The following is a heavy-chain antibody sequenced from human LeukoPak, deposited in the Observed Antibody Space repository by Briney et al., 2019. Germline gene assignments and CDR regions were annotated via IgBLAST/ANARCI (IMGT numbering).Heavy chain of an antibody. D-gene: IGHD2-8*01. CDR1: GDSINSVSHH. CDR2: IYYTGET. Sequence: SKTLSLTCTVSGDSINSVSHHWGSLRQPPGKGLDWIGSIYYTGETYYNPSLKSRATMSVDTSKNTFSLTLSSVTAADAAVYYCATLYPPNGVYNWYFDLWGRGTLVTVSS. V-gene: IGHV4-39*02. CDR3: ATLYPPNGVYNWYFDL. J-gene: IGHJ2*01.